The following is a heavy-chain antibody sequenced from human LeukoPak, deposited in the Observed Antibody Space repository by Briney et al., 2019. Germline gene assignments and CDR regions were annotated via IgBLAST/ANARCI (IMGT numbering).Heavy chain of an antibody. CDR3: AGYDSNAVNDAFDI. V-gene: IGHV4-39*01. CDR1: GGSISSSSYY. D-gene: IGHD3-22*01. Sequence: SETLSLTCTVSGGSISSSSYYWGWIRQPPGKGLEWIGSIYYSGSTYYNPSLKSRVTISVDTSKNQFSLKLSSVTAADTAAYYCAGYDSNAVNDAFDIWGQGTMVTVSS. J-gene: IGHJ3*02. CDR2: IYYSGST.